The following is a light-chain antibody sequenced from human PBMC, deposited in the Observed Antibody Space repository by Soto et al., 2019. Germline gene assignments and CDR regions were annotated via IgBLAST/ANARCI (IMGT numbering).Light chain of an antibody. CDR2: DAS. CDR3: QRLGT. CDR1: QDISNY. J-gene: IGKJ3*01. Sequence: DIQMTQSPSSLSASVGDRVTITCQASQDISNYLNWYQQKPGKAPKLLIYDASKLETGVPSRFSGRRSGADFTFTISSLHPEDIESYYCQRLGTFGPGTKVDIK. V-gene: IGKV1-33*01.